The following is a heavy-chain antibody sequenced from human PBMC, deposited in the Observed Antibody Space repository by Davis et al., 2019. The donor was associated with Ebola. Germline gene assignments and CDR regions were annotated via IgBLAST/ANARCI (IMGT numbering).Heavy chain of an antibody. D-gene: IGHD3-10*01. Sequence: PGGSLRLSCTVSGGSISTYYWSWIRQPPGKGLEWIGYIYYSGSTNYNPSLKSRVTISVDTSKNQFSLKLSSVTAADTAVYYCARHFLPGVRGFGGMDVWGQGTTVTVSS. CDR2: IYYSGST. CDR1: GGSISTYY. V-gene: IGHV4-59*08. CDR3: ARHFLPGVRGFGGMDV. J-gene: IGHJ6*02.